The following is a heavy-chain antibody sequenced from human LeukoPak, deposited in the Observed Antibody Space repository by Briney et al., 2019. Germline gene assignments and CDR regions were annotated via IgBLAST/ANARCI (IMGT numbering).Heavy chain of an antibody. Sequence: SVKVSCKASGGTFSSYAISWVRQAPGQGLEWMGGIIPIFGTANYAQKFQGRVTITTDESTSTAYMELSSLRSEDTAVYYCAGRKEYGDFKDYWGQGTLVTVSS. V-gene: IGHV1-69*05. CDR1: GGTFSSYA. J-gene: IGHJ4*02. CDR2: IIPIFGTA. D-gene: IGHD4-17*01. CDR3: AGRKEYGDFKDY.